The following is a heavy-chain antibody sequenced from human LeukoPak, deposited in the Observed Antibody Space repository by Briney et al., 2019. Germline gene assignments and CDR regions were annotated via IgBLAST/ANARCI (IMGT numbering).Heavy chain of an antibody. CDR3: ARDYDYFSGHNLDAYDI. D-gene: IGHD2-15*01. J-gene: IGHJ3*02. CDR2: IKEDGSAK. Sequence: SGGSLRLSCVASGFIFSSYWMTWVRQAPGKALEWVANIKEDGSAKSYVDSVKGRFTISRDNAKNSLYLQMDSLRVEDTAVYYCARDYDYFSGHNLDAYDIWGQGTTVTVSS. CDR1: GFIFSSYW. V-gene: IGHV3-7*01.